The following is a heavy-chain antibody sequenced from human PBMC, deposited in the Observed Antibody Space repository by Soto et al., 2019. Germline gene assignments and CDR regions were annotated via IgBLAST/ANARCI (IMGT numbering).Heavy chain of an antibody. CDR3: ARTLIAAAGIRFDY. CDR1: GYTFTSYA. CDR2: INAGNGNT. J-gene: IGHJ4*02. Sequence: QVQLVQSGAEVKKPGASVKVSCKASGYTFTSYAMHWVRQAPGQRLEWMGWINAGNGNTKYSQKFQGRVAITRDTSASTAYMELSSLRSEDTAVYYCARTLIAAAGIRFDYWGQGTLVTVSS. D-gene: IGHD6-13*01. V-gene: IGHV1-3*01.